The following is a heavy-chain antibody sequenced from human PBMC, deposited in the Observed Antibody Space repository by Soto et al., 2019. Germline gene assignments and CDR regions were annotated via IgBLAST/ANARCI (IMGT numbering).Heavy chain of an antibody. CDR3: ARAHSTGGFDP. D-gene: IGHD3-10*01. V-gene: IGHV4-39*01. CDR1: GGSISSGPYS. J-gene: IGHJ5*02. CDR2: FHYNENT. Sequence: SETLSLTCTVSGGSISSGPYSWGWIRQPPGEGLEWIGTFHYNENTYYNPSLGSRVTISVDTSKNQFSLRVTSVTVADTAVYYCARAHSTGGFDPWGQGTLVTVSS.